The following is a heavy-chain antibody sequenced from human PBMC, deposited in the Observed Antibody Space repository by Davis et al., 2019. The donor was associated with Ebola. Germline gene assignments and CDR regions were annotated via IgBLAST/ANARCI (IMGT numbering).Heavy chain of an antibody. CDR2: INHSGST. V-gene: IGHV4-34*01. D-gene: IGHD3-22*01. Sequence: PSETLSLTCAVYGGSFSGYYWSWIRQPPGKGLEWIGEINHSGSTNYNPSLKSRVTISVDTSKNQFSLKLSSVTAADTAVYYCAMIVGGYYFDYWGQGILVTVSS. CDR1: GGSFSGYY. J-gene: IGHJ4*02. CDR3: AMIVGGYYFDY.